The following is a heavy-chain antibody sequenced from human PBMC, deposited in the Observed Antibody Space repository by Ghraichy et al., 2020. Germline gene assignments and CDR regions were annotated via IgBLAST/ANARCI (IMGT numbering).Heavy chain of an antibody. V-gene: IGHV4-4*07. J-gene: IGHJ6*03. CDR1: GGSISSYY. D-gene: IGHD2-2*01. CDR3: ARDLRTYCSSTSCRYLGGYESLNYYYYYMDV. CDR2: IYTSGST. Sequence: SETLSLTCTVSGGSISSYYWSWIRQPAGKGLEWIGRIYTSGSTNYNPSLKSRVTMSVDTSKNQFSLKLSSVTAADTAVYYCARDLRTYCSSTSCRYLGGYESLNYYYYYMDVWGKGTTVTVSS.